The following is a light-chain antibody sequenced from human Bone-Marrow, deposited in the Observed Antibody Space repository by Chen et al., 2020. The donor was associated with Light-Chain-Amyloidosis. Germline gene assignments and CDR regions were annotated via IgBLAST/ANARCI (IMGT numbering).Light chain of an antibody. CDR2: GSS. V-gene: IGKV3-20*01. CDR3: QQYGTSPLT. Sequence: EIVLTPSPGTLSLSPGEGANLSCRASQTISSNYLTLYQQKFGQAPRLLIYGSSSRATGIPDRFTGSGSGTDFTFNINRLEPEDFAMYYCQQYGTSPLTFGGGTKVEIK. J-gene: IGKJ4*01. CDR1: QTISSNY.